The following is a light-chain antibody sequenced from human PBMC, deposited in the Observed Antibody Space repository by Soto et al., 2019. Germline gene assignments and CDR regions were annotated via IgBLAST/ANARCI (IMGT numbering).Light chain of an antibody. CDR1: QSISSW. Sequence: DIQMTQSPSTLSASVGDRVTITCRASQSISSWLAWYQQKPGKAPKLLIYKASSLESGVPSRFSGSGSGTEFTLTISSLQPDDFATYYCQQYNNDPRTFGQVTKV. J-gene: IGKJ1*01. V-gene: IGKV1-5*03. CDR3: QQYNNDPRT. CDR2: KAS.